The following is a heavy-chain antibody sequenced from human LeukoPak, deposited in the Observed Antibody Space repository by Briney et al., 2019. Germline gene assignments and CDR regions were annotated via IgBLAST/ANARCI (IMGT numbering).Heavy chain of an antibody. Sequence: PGGSLRLSCAASGFTFSNAWMSWVRQAPGKGLEWVGRIKSKADGGTTDYAAPVKGRFTISRDDSKNTLYLQMNSLKTEDTAVYYCTTGFMPRGEYDSSGYSFDYWGQGTLVTVSS. D-gene: IGHD3-22*01. CDR3: TTGFMPRGEYDSSGYSFDY. CDR2: IKSKADGGTT. V-gene: IGHV3-15*01. CDR1: GFTFSNAW. J-gene: IGHJ4*02.